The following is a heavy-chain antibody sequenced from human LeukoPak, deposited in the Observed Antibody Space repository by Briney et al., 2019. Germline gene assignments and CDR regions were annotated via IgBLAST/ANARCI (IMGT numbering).Heavy chain of an antibody. Sequence: SETLSLTCTVSGGSISSGGYYWSWIRQHPGKGLEWIGYIYYSGSTYYNPSLKSRVTISVDTSKNQFSLKLSSVTAGDTAVYYCARSGVLDAFDIWGQGTMVTVSS. J-gene: IGHJ3*02. V-gene: IGHV4-31*03. CDR1: GGSISSGGYY. D-gene: IGHD2-8*01. CDR3: ARSGVLDAFDI. CDR2: IYYSGST.